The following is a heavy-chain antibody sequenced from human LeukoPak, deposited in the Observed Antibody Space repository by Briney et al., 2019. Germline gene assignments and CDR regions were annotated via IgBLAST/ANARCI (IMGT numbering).Heavy chain of an antibody. CDR2: INDYSGNT. Sequence: SETLSLTCDVFGGSFTDYFWTWIRQSPGKGLEWIGEINDYSGNTNYNPSLNSRVPISLEKSKNQFSLELRSVTAADTAVYYCARGRIAKIVVVHSFQYGMDVWGQGTTVTVSS. V-gene: IGHV4-34*01. J-gene: IGHJ6*02. D-gene: IGHD3-22*01. CDR3: ARGRIAKIVVVHSFQYGMDV. CDR1: GGSFTDYF.